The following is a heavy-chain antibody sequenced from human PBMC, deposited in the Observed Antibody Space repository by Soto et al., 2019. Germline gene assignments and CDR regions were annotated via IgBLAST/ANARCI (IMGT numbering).Heavy chain of an antibody. CDR1: GFTFSNAW. CDR3: TAIAAAGSFDY. V-gene: IGHV3-15*01. J-gene: IGHJ4*02. CDR2: IKSKTDGGTT. D-gene: IGHD6-13*01. Sequence: GGSLRLSCAASGFTFSNAWMSWVRQAPGKGLEWVGRIKSKTDGGTTDYAAPVKGRFTISRDDSKNTLYLQMNSLKTEDTAVYYCTAIAAAGSFDYWGQGTLVTVSS.